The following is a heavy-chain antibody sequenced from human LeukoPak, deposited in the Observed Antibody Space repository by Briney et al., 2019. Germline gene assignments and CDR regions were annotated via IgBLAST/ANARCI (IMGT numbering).Heavy chain of an antibody. V-gene: IGHV3-23*01. CDR2: TSGSGDST. Sequence: GGSLRLSCAASGFTFSGYAMSWVRQAPGKGLEWVSATSGSGDSTYYADSVKGRFTISRDNSKNTLYLQMNSLRAEDTAVYFCAKDRKAARAYYFDYWGQGTLVTVSS. J-gene: IGHJ4*02. CDR1: GFTFSGYA. CDR3: AKDRKAARAYYFDY. D-gene: IGHD6-6*01.